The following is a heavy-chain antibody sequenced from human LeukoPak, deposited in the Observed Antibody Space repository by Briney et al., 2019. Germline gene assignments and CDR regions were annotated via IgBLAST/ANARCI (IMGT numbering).Heavy chain of an antibody. Sequence: SETLSLTCTVSGGSISRYYWTWIRQPAGKGLEWIGRIYTSGSTNHNPSLKTRVTMSVDTSKSQFSLKLSSVTAADTAVYYCARGYYYMDVWGKGTTVTVSS. CDR3: ARGYYYMDV. J-gene: IGHJ6*03. CDR1: GGSISRYY. V-gene: IGHV4-4*07. CDR2: IYTSGST.